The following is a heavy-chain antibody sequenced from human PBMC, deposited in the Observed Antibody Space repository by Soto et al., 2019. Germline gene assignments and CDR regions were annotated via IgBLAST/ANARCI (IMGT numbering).Heavy chain of an antibody. V-gene: IGHV3-48*02. CDR2: ISSSSSTI. CDR1: VLTFSSYS. J-gene: IGHJ4*02. CDR3: ARDGSGSYVLRYFDWLRPHPSDY. Sequence: PGGSLRLSCAASVLTFSSYSMNWVRQAPGKGLEWVSYISSSSSTIYYADSVKGRFTISRDNAKNSLYLQMNSLRDEDTAVYYCARDGSGSYVLRYFDWLRPHPSDYWGQGTLVTVSS. D-gene: IGHD3-9*01.